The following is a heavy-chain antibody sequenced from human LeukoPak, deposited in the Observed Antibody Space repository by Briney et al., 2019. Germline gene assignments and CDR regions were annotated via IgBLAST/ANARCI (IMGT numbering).Heavy chain of an antibody. V-gene: IGHV1-2*02. CDR3: ARRLVGAPYFFDY. D-gene: IGHD1-26*01. J-gene: IGHJ4*02. CDR2: VNTKIEAT. Sequence: ASVTVSCKASGYSFTDFYIHWVRQVPGQGLEWMGWVNTKIEATHYPPKFQGRVTMTSDTSINTVYTEMSSLTSDDSGLYYCARRLVGAPYFFDYWGQGALVTVSS. CDR1: GYSFTDFY.